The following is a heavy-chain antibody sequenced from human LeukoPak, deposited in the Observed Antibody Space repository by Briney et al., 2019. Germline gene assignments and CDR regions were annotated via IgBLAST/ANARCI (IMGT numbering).Heavy chain of an antibody. D-gene: IGHD3-10*01. V-gene: IGHV3-30*02. J-gene: IGHJ4*02. CDR1: GFTFSSYG. Sequence: GRSLRLSCAASGFTFSSYGMHWVRQAPGKGLEWVAFIRYDGSNKYYADSVKGRFTISRDNSKNTLYLQMNSLRAEDTAVYYCAKDLSIYGSGSDHFDYWGQGTLVTVSS. CDR2: IRYDGSNK. CDR3: AKDLSIYGSGSDHFDY.